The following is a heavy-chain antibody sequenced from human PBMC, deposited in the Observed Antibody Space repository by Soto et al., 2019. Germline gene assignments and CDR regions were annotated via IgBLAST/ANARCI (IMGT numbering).Heavy chain of an antibody. V-gene: IGHV1-18*01. Sequence: QVQLVQSGAEVKKPGASVKVSCKASGYTFTSYGISWVRRAPGQGLEWMGWIRAYNGNTNYAQKLEGGDSMTTDTSTSTAYMDLRSLRSGGTDVYYGARDLPTLEVCGQGNTVTVSS. CDR3: ARDLPTLEV. J-gene: IGHJ6*02. CDR1: GYTFTSYG. CDR2: IRAYNGNT.